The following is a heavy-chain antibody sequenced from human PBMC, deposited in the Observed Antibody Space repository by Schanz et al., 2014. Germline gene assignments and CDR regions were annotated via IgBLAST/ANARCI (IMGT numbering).Heavy chain of an antibody. Sequence: QVQLVESGGGVVQPGRSLRLSCAASGFMFSSYGMHWVRQAPGKGLEWVGVISYDGSKKSYADSVKGRFTISSDSSKNTLYLQMSSLRADDTAVYYCAKAADWPVTRFDPWGQGTLVTVSS. J-gene: IGHJ5*02. CDR3: AKAADWPVTRFDP. CDR1: GFMFSSYG. D-gene: IGHD3-9*01. V-gene: IGHV3-30*18. CDR2: ISYDGSKK.